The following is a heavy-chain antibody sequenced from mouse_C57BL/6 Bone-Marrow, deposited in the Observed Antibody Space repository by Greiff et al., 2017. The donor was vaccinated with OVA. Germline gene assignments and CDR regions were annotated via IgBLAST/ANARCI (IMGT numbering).Heavy chain of an antibody. V-gene: IGHV1-7*01. J-gene: IGHJ3*01. CDR2: INPSSGYT. Sequence: VQLQQSGAELAKPGASVKLSCKASGYTFTSYWLHWVKQRPGQGLEWLGYINPSSGYTKYNQKFKDKATLTADKSSSTAYMQLSSLTYEDSAVYYCARSDGSSSAWFAYWGQGTLVTVSA. CDR3: ARSDGSSSAWFAY. D-gene: IGHD1-1*01. CDR1: GYTFTSYW.